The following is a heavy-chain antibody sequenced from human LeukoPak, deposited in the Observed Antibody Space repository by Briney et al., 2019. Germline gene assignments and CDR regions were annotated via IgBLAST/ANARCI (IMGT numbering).Heavy chain of an antibody. CDR2: VSGSGGTT. J-gene: IGHJ4*02. CDR1: GFTFSSSA. Sequence: GGSLRLSCVASGFTFSSSAMSWVRQAPGQGLEWVSAVSGSGGTTYYADSVKGRFTISRDNSKSTLFLEMNSLRVEDTALYYCAKSYVTGGYFDHWGQGTLVTVSS. CDR3: AKSYVTGGYFDH. V-gene: IGHV3-23*01. D-gene: IGHD3-16*01.